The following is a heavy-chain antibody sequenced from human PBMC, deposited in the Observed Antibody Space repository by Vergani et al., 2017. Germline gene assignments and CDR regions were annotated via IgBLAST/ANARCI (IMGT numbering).Heavy chain of an antibody. CDR1: GFTFNSYG. J-gene: IGHJ4*02. Sequence: QVQLVESGGGVVQPGGSLRLSCAASGFTFNSYGMHWVRQAPGKGLEWVASIRSDESRRYYGDSMEGPFTISRDNSKNTLYLQMNSLRAEDTAVYYCARDDDYYDSSGYFDYWGQGTLVTVSS. V-gene: IGHV3-30*02. D-gene: IGHD3-22*01. CDR3: ARDDDYYDSSGYFDY. CDR2: IRSDESRR.